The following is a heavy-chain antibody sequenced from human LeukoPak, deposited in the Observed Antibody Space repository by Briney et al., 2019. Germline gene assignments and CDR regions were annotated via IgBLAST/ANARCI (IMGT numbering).Heavy chain of an antibody. Sequence: SETLSLTCTVSGGSISSYYWSWIRQPPGKGLEWIGYIYYSGSTNYNSSLKSRVTISVDTSKNQFSLKLSSVTAADTAVYYCAREAMVRGMDSYNWFDPWGQGTLVTVSS. CDR1: GGSISSYY. D-gene: IGHD3-10*01. CDR3: AREAMVRGMDSYNWFDP. V-gene: IGHV4-59*01. J-gene: IGHJ5*02. CDR2: IYYSGST.